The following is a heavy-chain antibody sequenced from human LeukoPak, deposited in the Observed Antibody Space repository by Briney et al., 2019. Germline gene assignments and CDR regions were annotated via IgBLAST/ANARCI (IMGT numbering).Heavy chain of an antibody. D-gene: IGHD2-15*01. Sequence: PSETLSLTCTVSGGSISSSSYYWGWIRQPPGKGLEWIGSIYYSGSTYYNPSLESRVTISLDTSKNQFSLKLSSVTAADTAVYYCARVVAAVNWFDPWGQGTLVTVSS. CDR1: GGSISSSSYY. CDR3: ARVVAAVNWFDP. CDR2: IYYSGST. J-gene: IGHJ5*02. V-gene: IGHV4-39*01.